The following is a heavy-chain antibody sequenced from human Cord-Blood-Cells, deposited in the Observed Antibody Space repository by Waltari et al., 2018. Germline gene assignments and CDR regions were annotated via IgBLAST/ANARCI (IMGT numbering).Heavy chain of an antibody. V-gene: IGHV4-31*03. Sequence: QVQLQESGPGLVKPSQTLSLTCTVAGGSISSGGYYWRGSRQHPGKGLEWIGYIYYSGSTYYNPSLKSRVTISVDTSKNQFSLKLSSVTAADTAVYYCARVRGIAARPPSYYFDYWGQGTLVTVSS. CDR1: GGSISSGGYY. J-gene: IGHJ4*02. CDR2: IYYSGST. CDR3: ARVRGIAARPPSYYFDY. D-gene: IGHD6-6*01.